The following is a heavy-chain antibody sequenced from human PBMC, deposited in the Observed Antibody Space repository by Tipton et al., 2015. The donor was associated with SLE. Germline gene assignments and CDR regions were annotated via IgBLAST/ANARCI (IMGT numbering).Heavy chain of an antibody. J-gene: IGHJ3*02. D-gene: IGHD3-10*01. CDR1: GYSISSGYY. CDR2: IYYSGST. V-gene: IGHV4-38-2*01. Sequence: TLSLTCAVSGYSISSGYYWGWIRQPPGKGLEWIGSIYYSGSTYYNPSLKSRVTISVDTSKNQFSLKLSSVTAADTAVYYCARHGEGTYYYGSGREDAFDIWGQGTMVTVSS. CDR3: ARHGEGTYYYGSGREDAFDI.